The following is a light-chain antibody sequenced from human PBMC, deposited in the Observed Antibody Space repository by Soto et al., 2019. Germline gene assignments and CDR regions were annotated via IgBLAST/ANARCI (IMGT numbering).Light chain of an antibody. CDR3: TSYTTSNTVI. Sequence: QSALTQPASVSGSPGQSITISCIGTSSDIGYFNYVSWYQQYATEAPKLMIYDVSERPSGVSNRFSGSKSGNTASLTISGLQADDEADYYCTSYTTSNTVIFGGGPKLTVL. V-gene: IGLV2-14*03. J-gene: IGLJ2*01. CDR2: DVS. CDR1: SSDIGYFNY.